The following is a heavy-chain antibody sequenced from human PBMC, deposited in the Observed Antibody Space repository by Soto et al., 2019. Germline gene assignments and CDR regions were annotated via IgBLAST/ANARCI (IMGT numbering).Heavy chain of an antibody. CDR2: SVPSDSYT. CDR1: GYSFTSYW. J-gene: IGHJ6*02. CDR3: ARQGIAARPSYYYYAMDV. V-gene: IGHV5-10-1*01. D-gene: IGHD6-6*01. Sequence: PGEALKISCKGSGYSFTSYWISWVRQMPGKGLEWMGRSVPSDSYTNYSPSFQGHVTISADKSISTAYLQWSSLKASDTAMYYCARQGIAARPSYYYYAMDVWGQGTTVTVS.